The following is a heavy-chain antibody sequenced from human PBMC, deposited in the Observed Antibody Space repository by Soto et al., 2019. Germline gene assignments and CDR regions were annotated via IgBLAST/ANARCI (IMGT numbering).Heavy chain of an antibody. Sequence: GPLRRSCAGSGVPFSSYAMSLVRQAPGKGLEWVSAISGSGGSTYYADSVKGRFTISRDNSKNTLYLQMNSLRAEDTAVYYCAKIGVYRGAFDIWGQGTMVTVS. J-gene: IGHJ3*02. CDR2: ISGSGGST. CDR3: AKIGVYRGAFDI. CDR1: GVPFSSYA. V-gene: IGHV3-23*01. D-gene: IGHD2-8*01.